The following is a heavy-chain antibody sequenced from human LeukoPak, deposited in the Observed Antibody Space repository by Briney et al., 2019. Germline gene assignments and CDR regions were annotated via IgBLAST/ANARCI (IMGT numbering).Heavy chain of an antibody. D-gene: IGHD1-26*01. J-gene: IGHJ3*02. CDR2: IYSAGAT. Sequence: GGSLRLSCAASGFTFSSYAMTWVRQAPGKGLEWVSSIYSAGATHYAESVKGRFTISRDNSKNTLYLQMNSLRAEDMAVYYCARIEWERLGRAFDIWGQGTMVTVSS. V-gene: IGHV3-53*01. CDR1: GFTFSSYA. CDR3: ARIEWERLGRAFDI.